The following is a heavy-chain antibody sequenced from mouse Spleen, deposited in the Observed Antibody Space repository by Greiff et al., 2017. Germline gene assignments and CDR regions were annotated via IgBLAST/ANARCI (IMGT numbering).Heavy chain of an antibody. V-gene: IGHV7-1*01. CDR3: ARDAAYYGNFYWYFDV. J-gene: IGHJ1*03. Sequence: EVQLVESGGGLVQSGRSLRLSCATSGFTFSDFYMEWVRQAPGKGLEWIAASRNKANDYTTEYSASVKGRFIVSRDTSQSILYLQMNALRAEDTAIYYCARDAAYYGNFYWYFDVWGTGTTVTVSS. CDR1: GFTFSDFY. CDR2: SRNKANDYTT. D-gene: IGHD2-10*01.